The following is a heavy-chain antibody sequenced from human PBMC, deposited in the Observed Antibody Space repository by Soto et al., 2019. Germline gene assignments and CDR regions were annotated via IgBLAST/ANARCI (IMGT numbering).Heavy chain of an antibody. CDR1: GFSFSNAR. J-gene: IGHJ4*02. CDR2: IKSKTYGETT. D-gene: IGHD3-10*01. Sequence: EVQLVESGGGLVKPGESLRLSCAASGFSFSNARMSWVRQAPGKGLEWVGLIKSKTYGETTDYAAPVKGRFTISRDDSKNTLYLQMNSLKIEDTALYYCTGYGSGTYYWGQGSLVTVSS. CDR3: TGYGSGTYY. V-gene: IGHV3-15*01.